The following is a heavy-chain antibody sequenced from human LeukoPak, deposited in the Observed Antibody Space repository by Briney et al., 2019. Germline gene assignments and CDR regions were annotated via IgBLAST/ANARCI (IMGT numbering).Heavy chain of an antibody. CDR1: GFTFSTYE. Sequence: GESLRLSCAASGFTFSTYEINWVRQAPGKGLEWISYISNSGGTIYYAGSVKGRFTISRDNAKNSLFLQMNSLRAEDTAVYYCARVATVAGYFDYWGQGTLVTVSS. CDR3: ARVATVAGYFDY. D-gene: IGHD6-19*01. CDR2: ISNSGGTI. V-gene: IGHV3-48*03. J-gene: IGHJ4*02.